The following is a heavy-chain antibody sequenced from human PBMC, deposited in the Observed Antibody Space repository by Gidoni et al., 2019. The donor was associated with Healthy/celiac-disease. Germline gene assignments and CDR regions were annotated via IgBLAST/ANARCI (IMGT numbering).Heavy chain of an antibody. J-gene: IGHJ4*02. CDR3: ARDIGKGIVLPGGFDY. CDR2: ISSSSSYI. Sequence: EVQLVESGGGLVKPGGSLRLSCAASGFTFGSYSMNWVRQAPGKGLEWVSSISSSSSYIYYADSVKGRFTISRDNAKNSLYLQMNSLRAEDTAVYYCARDIGKGIVLPGGFDYWGQGTLVTVSS. D-gene: IGHD2-15*01. CDR1: GFTFGSYS. V-gene: IGHV3-21*01.